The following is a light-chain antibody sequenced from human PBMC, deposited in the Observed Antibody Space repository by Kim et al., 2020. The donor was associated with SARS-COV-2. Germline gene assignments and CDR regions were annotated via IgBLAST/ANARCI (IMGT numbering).Light chain of an antibody. V-gene: IGLV3-1*01. Sequence: VSPGQTATITCSGYRLADKYICWYQQKSGQSPVLVIYQDSKRPSGIPERFSGSNSGNTATLTISGIQAMDEADYYCQAWDSNTRVVFGGGTKVTVL. CDR3: QAWDSNTRVV. CDR2: QDS. J-gene: IGLJ2*01. CDR1: RLADKY.